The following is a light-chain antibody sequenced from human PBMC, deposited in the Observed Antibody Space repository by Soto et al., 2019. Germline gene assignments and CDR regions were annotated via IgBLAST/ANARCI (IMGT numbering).Light chain of an antibody. CDR1: QSIGSS. V-gene: IGKV1-39*01. Sequence: IQMTQSPSSLSASVGDRVTISCRASQSIGSSLNWYQQKPRKAPKLLIFAASRVQSGVPSRISGSGSGTDFTLTISSLQTEDFATYYCQQSHSMPWTFGQGTKVDI. CDR2: AAS. J-gene: IGKJ1*01. CDR3: QQSHSMPWT.